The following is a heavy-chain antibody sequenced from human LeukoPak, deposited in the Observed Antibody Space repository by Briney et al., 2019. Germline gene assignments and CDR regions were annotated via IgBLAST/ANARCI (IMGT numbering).Heavy chain of an antibody. Sequence: EASVKVSCKASGYTLTSYAMHSVGQAPGQRLEWMGWINAGNGNTKYSQEFQGRVTITRDTSASTAYMELSSLRSEDMAVYYCARRYYGSGRNNNWFDPWGQGTLVTVSS. CDR1: GYTLTSYA. V-gene: IGHV1-3*03. CDR2: INAGNGNT. D-gene: IGHD3-10*01. CDR3: ARRYYGSGRNNNWFDP. J-gene: IGHJ5*02.